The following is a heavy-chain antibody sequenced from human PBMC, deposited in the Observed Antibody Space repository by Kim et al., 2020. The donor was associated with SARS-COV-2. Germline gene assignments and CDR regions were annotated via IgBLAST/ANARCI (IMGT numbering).Heavy chain of an antibody. J-gene: IGHJ4*02. Sequence: SETLSLTCTVSGGSISSGDYYWSWIRQPPGKGLEWIGYIYYSGSTYYNPSLKSRVTISVDTSKNQFSLKLSSVTAADTAVYYCARDRAIHDYYGSGSYLDYWGQGTLVTVSS. CDR2: IYYSGST. CDR3: ARDRAIHDYYGSGSYLDY. CDR1: GGSISSGDYY. D-gene: IGHD3-10*01. V-gene: IGHV4-30-4*01.